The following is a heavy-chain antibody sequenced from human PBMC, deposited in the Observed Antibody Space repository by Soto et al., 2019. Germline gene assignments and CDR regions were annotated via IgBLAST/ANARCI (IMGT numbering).Heavy chain of an antibody. V-gene: IGHV3-21*01. CDR1: GFTFSSYS. J-gene: IGHJ5*02. CDR2: ISSSSSYI. Sequence: PGGSLRLSCAASGFTFSSYSMNWVRQAPGKGLEWVSSISSSSSYIYYADSVKGRFTISRDNAKNSLYLQMNSLRAEDTAVYYCARDFSGLSPNWFDPWGQGTLVTVSS. CDR3: ARDFSGLSPNWFDP.